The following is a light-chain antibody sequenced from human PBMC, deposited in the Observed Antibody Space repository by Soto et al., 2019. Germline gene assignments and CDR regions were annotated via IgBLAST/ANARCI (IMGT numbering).Light chain of an antibody. CDR1: QTISSW. J-gene: IGKJ1*01. Sequence: DIQMTQSPSTLSGSVGDRVTITCRASQTISSWLAWYQQKPGKAPKLLIYKAPTLKSVVPSRFSGSGSGTEFTLTISSLQPDDFAPYYCQHSNSYSEAFGQGNKVQLK. V-gene: IGKV1-5*03. CDR2: KAP. CDR3: QHSNSYSEA.